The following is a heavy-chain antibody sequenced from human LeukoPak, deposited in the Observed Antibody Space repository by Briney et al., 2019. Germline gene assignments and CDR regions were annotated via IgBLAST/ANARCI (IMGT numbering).Heavy chain of an antibody. V-gene: IGHV3-48*01. Sequence: PGGSLRLSCAASGFTFSSYAMSWVRQAPGKGLEWVSYISSSSSTIYYADSVKGRFTISRDNAKNSLYLQMNSLRAEDTAVYYCARTPLVTAILGAFDIWGQGTMVTVSS. D-gene: IGHD2-21*02. CDR3: ARTPLVTAILGAFDI. J-gene: IGHJ3*02. CDR2: ISSSSSTI. CDR1: GFTFSSYA.